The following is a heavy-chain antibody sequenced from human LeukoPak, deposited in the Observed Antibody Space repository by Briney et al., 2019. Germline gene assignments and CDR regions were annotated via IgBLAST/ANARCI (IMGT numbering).Heavy chain of an antibody. CDR3: ARHFWGPDTAMVNNGMDV. V-gene: IGHV4-39*01. Sequence: GSLRLSCSVSGFTFRSYAMSWVRQAPGKGLEWIGSIYYSGSTYYNPSLKSRVTISVDTSKNQFSLKLSSVTAADTAVYYCARHFWGPDTAMVNNGMDVWGQGTTVTVSS. J-gene: IGHJ6*02. D-gene: IGHD5-18*01. CDR2: IYYSGST. CDR1: GFTFRSYA.